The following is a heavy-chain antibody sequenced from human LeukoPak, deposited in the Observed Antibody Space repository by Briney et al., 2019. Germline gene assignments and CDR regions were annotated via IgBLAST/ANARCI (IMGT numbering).Heavy chain of an antibody. D-gene: IGHD4-17*01. Sequence: PGGSLRLSCAASGFTFDDYGMSWVRQAPGKGLEWVSGINWNGDNTNYADSLKGRFTISRDNAKNSLYLQMNSLRAEDTALYYCARAQTYGDYRLLLDYWGQGTLVTVSS. CDR1: GFTFDDYG. V-gene: IGHV3-20*04. CDR2: INWNGDNT. J-gene: IGHJ4*02. CDR3: ARAQTYGDYRLLLDY.